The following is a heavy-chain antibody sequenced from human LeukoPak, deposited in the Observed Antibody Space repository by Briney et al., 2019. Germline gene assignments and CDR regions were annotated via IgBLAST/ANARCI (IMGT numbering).Heavy chain of an antibody. CDR3: ARAWPLVVPAAMSGYYYYYMDV. D-gene: IGHD2-2*01. J-gene: IGHJ6*03. CDR2: ISAYNGNT. Sequence: ASVKVSCKASGYTFTGYYMHWVRQAPGQGLEWMGWISAYNGNTNYAQKLQGRVTMTTDTSTSTAYMELRSLRSDDTAVYYCARAWPLVVPAAMSGYYYYYMDVWGKGTTVTISS. CDR1: GYTFTGYY. V-gene: IGHV1-18*04.